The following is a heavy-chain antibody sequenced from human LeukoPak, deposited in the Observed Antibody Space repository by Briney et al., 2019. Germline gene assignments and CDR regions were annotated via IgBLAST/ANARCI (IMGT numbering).Heavy chain of an antibody. J-gene: IGHJ4*02. V-gene: IGHV1-18*01. D-gene: IGHD2-2*01. Sequence: VASVKVSCKASGYTFTSYGISWVRQAPGQGLEWMGWISAYNGNTNYAQKLQGRVTMTTDTSTSTAYMELSSLRFEDTAVYYCARARGYCSSTSCYSLDYWGQGTLVTVSS. CDR1: GYTFTSYG. CDR3: ARARGYCSSTSCYSLDY. CDR2: ISAYNGNT.